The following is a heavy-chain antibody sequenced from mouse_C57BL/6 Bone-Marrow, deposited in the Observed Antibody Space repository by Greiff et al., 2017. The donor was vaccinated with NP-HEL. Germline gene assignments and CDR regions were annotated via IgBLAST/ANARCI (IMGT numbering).Heavy chain of an antibody. V-gene: IGHV1-50*01. CDR3: ASFLYYYGSSPWYFDV. J-gene: IGHJ1*03. CDR1: GYTFTSYW. D-gene: IGHD1-1*01. Sequence: VQLQQPGAELVKPGASVKLSCKASGYTFTSYWMQWVKQRPGQGLEWIGEIDPSDSYTNYNQKFKGKATLTVDTSSSTAYMQLSSLTSEDSAVYYCASFLYYYGSSPWYFDVWGTGTTVTVSS. CDR2: IDPSDSYT.